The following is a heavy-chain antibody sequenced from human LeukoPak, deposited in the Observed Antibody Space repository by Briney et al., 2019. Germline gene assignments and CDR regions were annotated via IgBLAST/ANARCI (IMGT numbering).Heavy chain of an antibody. CDR3: ARHQWLGPFDS. D-gene: IGHD6-19*01. V-gene: IGHV4-39*01. CDR1: GGSISSSSHY. J-gene: IGHJ4*02. Sequence: SETLSLTCTVFGGSISSSSHYWGWIRQPPGEGLEWIGSTYFSGSTYYSPSLKSRVTISVDPSTNQFSLKLSSVTAADTAVYFYARHQWLGPFDSWGQGTLVTVSS. CDR2: TYFSGST.